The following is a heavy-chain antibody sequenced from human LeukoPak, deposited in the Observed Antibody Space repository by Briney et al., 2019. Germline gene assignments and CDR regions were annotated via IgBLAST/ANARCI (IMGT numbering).Heavy chain of an antibody. J-gene: IGHJ4*02. CDR3: ARGAGEGFDY. D-gene: IGHD1-14*01. Sequence: SETLSLTCTVSGGSISSYYWSWIRQPPGKGLEGIGYIHYSGSTNYNPSLKSRVTISVDTSKIQFSLKLSSVTAADTAVYYCARGAGEGFDYWGQGTLVTVSS. V-gene: IGHV4-59*01. CDR1: GGSISSYY. CDR2: IHYSGST.